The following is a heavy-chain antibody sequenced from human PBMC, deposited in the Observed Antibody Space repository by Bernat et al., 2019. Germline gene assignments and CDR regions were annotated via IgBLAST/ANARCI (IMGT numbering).Heavy chain of an antibody. CDR3: ARVVKSSWHNDY. Sequence: QVQLQESGPGLVKPSQTLSLTCTVPGGSISSGDYYWNWIRQHPGKGLEWIGYINYSGRTYYNPSLKSRVSISVDTSKNQFSLKLSSVTAADTAVYYCARVVKSSWHNDYWGQGTLVIVSS. CDR1: GGSISSGDYY. CDR2: INYSGRT. V-gene: IGHV4-31*03. J-gene: IGHJ4*02. D-gene: IGHD6-13*01.